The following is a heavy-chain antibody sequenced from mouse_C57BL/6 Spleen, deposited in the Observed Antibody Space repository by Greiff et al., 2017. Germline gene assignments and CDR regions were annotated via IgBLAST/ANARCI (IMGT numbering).Heavy chain of an antibody. CDR1: GYSFTDYN. Sequence: EVQLQQSGPELVKPGASVTISCTASGYSFTDYNMNWVQQINGKSLEWIGVINPNYGTTSYNQKFKGKATSTVDQSSSTAYMQLNSLTSEDSAVYYCARKDRNYGYFDYWGQGTTLTVSS. J-gene: IGHJ2*01. CDR2: INPNYGTT. D-gene: IGHD2-1*01. V-gene: IGHV1-39*01. CDR3: ARKDRNYGYFDY.